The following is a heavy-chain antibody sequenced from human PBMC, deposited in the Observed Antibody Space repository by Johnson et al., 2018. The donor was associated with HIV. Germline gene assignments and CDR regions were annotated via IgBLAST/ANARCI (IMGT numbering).Heavy chain of an antibody. V-gene: IGHV3-74*01. CDR1: GFTFSSYW. CDR2: INSDGSST. J-gene: IGHJ3*02. CDR3: ARGKWGVGANAFDI. Sequence: VQLVEFGGGLVQPGGSLRLSCAASGFTFSSYWMRWVHQAPGKGLVWVSRINSDGSSTSYADSVKGRFTISRDNAKNSLFLQMNSLRAEDTAVYYCARGKWGVGANAFDIWGLGTMVTVSS. D-gene: IGHD1-26*01.